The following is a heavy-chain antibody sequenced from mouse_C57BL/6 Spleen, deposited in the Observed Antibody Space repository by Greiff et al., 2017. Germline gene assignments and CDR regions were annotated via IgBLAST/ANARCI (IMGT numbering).Heavy chain of an antibody. D-gene: IGHD1-1*01. CDR1: GFTFTDYY. Sequence: EVQGVESGGGLVPPGGSLSLSCAASGFTFTDYYMSWVRQPPGKALEWLGFIRNKANGYTTEYRASVKVRFTISRENYQSILYLQMNALRAEDSATYYCASSYYYGRWYFDVWGTGTTVTVSS. J-gene: IGHJ1*03. V-gene: IGHV7-3*01. CDR2: IRNKANGYTT. CDR3: ASSYYYGRWYFDV.